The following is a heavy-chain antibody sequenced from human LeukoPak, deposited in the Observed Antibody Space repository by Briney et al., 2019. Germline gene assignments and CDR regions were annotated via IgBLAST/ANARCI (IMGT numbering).Heavy chain of an antibody. D-gene: IGHD3-9*01. CDR2: ISWNSGSI. Sequence: GRSLRLSCAGSAFTFDDYAMHWVRQAPGKGLEWVSGISWNSGSIGYADSVKGRFTISRDNAKNSLYLQMNSLRAEDTALYYCAKGKGLRYFDWLFDYWGQGTLVTVSS. CDR1: AFTFDDYA. J-gene: IGHJ4*02. CDR3: AKGKGLRYFDWLFDY. V-gene: IGHV3-9*01.